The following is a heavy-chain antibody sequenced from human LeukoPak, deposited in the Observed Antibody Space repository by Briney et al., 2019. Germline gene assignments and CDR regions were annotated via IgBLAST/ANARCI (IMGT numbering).Heavy chain of an antibody. CDR2: IYSGGST. J-gene: IGHJ6*02. Sequence: GGSLRLSCAASGFTVSSNDMNWVRQAPGKGLEWVSVIYSGGSTFYADSVKGRFTISRDNSKNTLYLQMNSLRAEDTAVYYCARDPNYYGSANFALDVWGQGTTVTVSS. D-gene: IGHD3-10*01. CDR1: GFTVSSND. V-gene: IGHV3-53*01. CDR3: ARDPNYYGSANFALDV.